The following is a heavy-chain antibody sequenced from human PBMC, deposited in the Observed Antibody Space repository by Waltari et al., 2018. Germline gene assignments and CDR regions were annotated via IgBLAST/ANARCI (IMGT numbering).Heavy chain of an antibody. CDR3: AKPYGAGSFFKD. D-gene: IGHD3-10*01. V-gene: IGHV3-23*01. Sequence: EVQLLESGGGFVQPGGSLRLSCAASGFSFSNYAMNWVRQAPGQGLEWVSAISGSGRTYYADSVKGRFTISRDNSNNTVSLQMDSLRADDTAFYYCAKPYGAGSFFKDWGQGTLVTVSS. CDR1: GFSFSNYA. J-gene: IGHJ4*02. CDR2: ISGSGRT.